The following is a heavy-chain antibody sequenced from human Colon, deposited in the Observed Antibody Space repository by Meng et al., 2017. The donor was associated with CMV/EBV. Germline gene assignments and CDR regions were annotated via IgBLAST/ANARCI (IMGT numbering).Heavy chain of an antibody. CDR1: GFSFTTDKAG. V-gene: IGHV2-5*02. CDR2: IYWDDDT. Sequence: QITLKGSCPTPVKPTQTLTLTCTFSGFSFTTDKAGVGWIRHPPGKALEWLALIYWDDDTRYSPSLKTRLTITRDTSKNQVILTMTNMDPADTATYYCVHRSYSGQDDYWGQGALVTASS. D-gene: IGHD5-12*01. CDR3: VHRSYSGQDDY. J-gene: IGHJ4*02.